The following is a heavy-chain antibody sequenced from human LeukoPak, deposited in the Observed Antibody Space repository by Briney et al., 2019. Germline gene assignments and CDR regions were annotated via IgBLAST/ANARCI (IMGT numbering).Heavy chain of an antibody. J-gene: IGHJ5*02. Sequence: SETLSLTCTVSGGSISSSSYYWGWIRQPPGKGLEWIGSIYYSGSTYYNPSLKSRVTISVDTSKNQFSLKLSSVTAADTAVYYCARGRLSEGSPRWFDPWGQGTLVTVSS. CDR3: ARGRLSEGSPRWFDP. D-gene: IGHD3-10*01. CDR1: GGSISSSSYY. V-gene: IGHV4-39*01. CDR2: IYYSGST.